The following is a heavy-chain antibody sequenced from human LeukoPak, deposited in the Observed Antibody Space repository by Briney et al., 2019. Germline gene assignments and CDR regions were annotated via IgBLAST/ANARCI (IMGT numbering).Heavy chain of an antibody. J-gene: IGHJ4*02. Sequence: SETLSLTCTVSGGSISSYYWSWIRQPPGKGLEWIGYIYYSGSTNYNPSLKSRVTISVDTSKNQFSLKLSSVTAADTAVYYCARDNRGHSYGLDYWGQGTLVTVSS. CDR2: IYYSGST. D-gene: IGHD5-18*01. CDR3: ARDNRGHSYGLDY. V-gene: IGHV4-59*01. CDR1: GGSISSYY.